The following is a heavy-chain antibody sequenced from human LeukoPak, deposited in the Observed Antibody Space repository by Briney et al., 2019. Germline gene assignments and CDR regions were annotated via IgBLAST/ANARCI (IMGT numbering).Heavy chain of an antibody. D-gene: IGHD4-17*01. CDR2: ISYDGSNK. V-gene: IGHV3-30*03. Sequence: GGSLRLSCAASGFTFSSYGMHWVRQAPGKGLEWVAVISYDGSNKYYADSVKGRFTISRDDAKNSLSLQMNNLRAEDTALYYCVRGRDYVGVAASLDLWGRGTLVTVS. J-gene: IGHJ5*02. CDR1: GFTFSSYG. CDR3: VRGRDYVGVAASLDL.